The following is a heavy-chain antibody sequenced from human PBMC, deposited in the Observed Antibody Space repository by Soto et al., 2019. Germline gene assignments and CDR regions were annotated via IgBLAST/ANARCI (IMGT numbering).Heavy chain of an antibody. D-gene: IGHD2-2*01. V-gene: IGHV3-30*18. J-gene: IGHJ4*02. CDR1: GFTFSSYG. Sequence: SLRLSCAASGFTFSSYGMHWVRQAPGKGLEWVAVISYDGSNKYYADSVKGRFTISRDNSKNTLYLQMNSLRAEDTAVYYCAKDHAIVVVPAATGSFDYWGQGTLVTVSS. CDR2: ISYDGSNK. CDR3: AKDHAIVVVPAATGSFDY.